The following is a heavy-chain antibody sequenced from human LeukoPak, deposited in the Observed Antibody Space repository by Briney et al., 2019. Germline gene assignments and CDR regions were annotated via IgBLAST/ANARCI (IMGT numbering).Heavy chain of an antibody. Sequence: PSETLSLTCTVSGGSISSYYWSWIRQPPGKGLEWIGYIYYSGSTNYNPSLKSRVTISVDTSKNQFSLKLSSVTAADTAVYYCARLGYCGGDCFIDYWGQGTLVTVSS. CDR3: ARLGYCGGDCFIDY. CDR2: IYYSGST. V-gene: IGHV4-59*08. J-gene: IGHJ4*02. D-gene: IGHD2-21*02. CDR1: GGSISSYY.